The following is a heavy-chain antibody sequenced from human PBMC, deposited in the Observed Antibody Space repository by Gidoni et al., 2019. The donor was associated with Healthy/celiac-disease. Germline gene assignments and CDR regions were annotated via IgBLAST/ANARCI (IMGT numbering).Heavy chain of an antibody. CDR1: GGSISSGGYY. CDR3: ARTRPAYYDFWSGYLPPHV. J-gene: IGHJ6*02. D-gene: IGHD3-3*01. V-gene: IGHV4-31*03. Sequence: QVQLQESGPGLVKPSQTLSLTCTVSGGSISSGGYYWSWIRQHPGKGLEWIGYIYYSGRTYYNPSLKSRVTISVDTSKNQFSLKLSSVTAADTAVYYCARTRPAYYDFWSGYLPPHVWGQGTTVTVSS. CDR2: IYYSGRT.